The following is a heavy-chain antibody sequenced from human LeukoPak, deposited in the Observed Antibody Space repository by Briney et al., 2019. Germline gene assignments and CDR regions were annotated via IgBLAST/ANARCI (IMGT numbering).Heavy chain of an antibody. CDR2: INHSGST. J-gene: IGHJ3*02. V-gene: IGHV4-34*01. D-gene: IGHD2-2*01. CDR1: GGSFSGYY. Sequence: SETLSLTCAVYGGSFSGYYWSWIRQPPGKGLEWIGEINHSGSTNYNPSLKSRVTISVDASKNQFSLKLSSVTAADTAVYYCARGRCSSTSCYARARHDAFDIWGQGTMVTVSS. CDR3: ARGRCSSTSCYARARHDAFDI.